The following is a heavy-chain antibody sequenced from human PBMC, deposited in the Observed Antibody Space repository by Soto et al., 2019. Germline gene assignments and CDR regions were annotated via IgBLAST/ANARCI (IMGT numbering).Heavy chain of an antibody. D-gene: IGHD6-19*01. Sequence: GESLKISCKGSGYSFTSYWISWVRQMPGKGLEWMGRIDPSDSYTNYSPSFQGHVTISADKSISTAYLQWSSLKASDTAMYYCASTSGDSSGWYGYYYGMDVWGQGTTVTVAS. CDR2: IDPSDSYT. CDR1: GYSFTSYW. CDR3: ASTSGDSSGWYGYYYGMDV. V-gene: IGHV5-10-1*01. J-gene: IGHJ6*02.